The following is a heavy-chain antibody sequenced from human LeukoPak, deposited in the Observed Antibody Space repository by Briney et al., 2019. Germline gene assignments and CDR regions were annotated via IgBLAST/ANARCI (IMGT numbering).Heavy chain of an antibody. CDR1: GFTFSSYA. Sequence: GGSLRLSCAASGFTFSSYAMNWVRQAPGKGLEWVSTISGGGGTTYYADSVKGRFTISRDNSKNTVSLQMNSLRAEDTAVYYCAKGGIFGVLRAHFDYWGQGTLVTVSS. CDR3: AKGGIFGVLRAHFDY. CDR2: ISGGGGTT. V-gene: IGHV3-23*01. D-gene: IGHD3-3*01. J-gene: IGHJ4*02.